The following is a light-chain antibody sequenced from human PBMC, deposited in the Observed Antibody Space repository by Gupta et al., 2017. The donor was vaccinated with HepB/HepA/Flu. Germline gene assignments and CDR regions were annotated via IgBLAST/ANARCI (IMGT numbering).Light chain of an antibody. CDR1: QSLNSY. J-gene: IGKJ4*01. Sequence: EIVLTQSSATLSLSPGERPTLSCRASQSLNSYLAWFQQRPGQAPRLLIYDASNRATGIPARFSGSGSGTEFTLTISRLEPEDVAVYYCQQCRDWPFTFGGGTKVEIK. CDR3: QQCRDWPFT. V-gene: IGKV3-11*01. CDR2: DAS.